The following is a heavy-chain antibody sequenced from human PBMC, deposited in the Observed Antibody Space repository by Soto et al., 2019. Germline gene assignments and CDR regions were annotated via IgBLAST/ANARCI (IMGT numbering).Heavy chain of an antibody. CDR1: GDSVSSNTAA. Sequence: SLTLSLTCAISGDSVSSNTAAWNWIRQSPSRGLEWLGRTYYRSKWYNDYAGYVKSRITINPDTSKNHFSLQLNSVTPEDTAVYFCARVSSGYNYRRQDYYYYGVDVWGQCTTVTVSS. CDR2: TYYRSKWYN. CDR3: ARVSSGYNYRRQDYYYYGVDV. D-gene: IGHD5-18*01. V-gene: IGHV6-1*01. J-gene: IGHJ6*02.